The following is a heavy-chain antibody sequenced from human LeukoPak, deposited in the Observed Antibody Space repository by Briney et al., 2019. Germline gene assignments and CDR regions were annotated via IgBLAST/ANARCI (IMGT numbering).Heavy chain of an antibody. Sequence: GASVKVSCQASGYTFTGYYMHSVRQAPGQGLDWMGWINPISGSTNYVQKLQDRVTMTRDTSISIAYMELSRLRSDDTAVYYCARTATWIQLWPNAFDIWGQGTMVTVSS. CDR2: INPISGST. J-gene: IGHJ3*02. V-gene: IGHV1-2*02. D-gene: IGHD5-18*01. CDR1: GYTFTGYY. CDR3: ARTATWIQLWPNAFDI.